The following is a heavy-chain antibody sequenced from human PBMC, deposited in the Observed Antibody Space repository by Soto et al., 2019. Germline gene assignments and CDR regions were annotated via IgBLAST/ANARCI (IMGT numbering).Heavy chain of an antibody. CDR1: GYTFTSYA. Sequence: ASVKVSCKASGYTFTSYAMHWVRQAPGQGLEWMGIIDPSGGSTNYAQNFQDRVTMTRDTSTSTIYMELSSLTSEDTAVYYCARGRAWASPWYGFDVWGQGTMVTVSS. D-gene: IGHD6-13*01. J-gene: IGHJ3*01. CDR2: IDPSGGST. CDR3: ARGRAWASPWYGFDV. V-gene: IGHV1-46*03.